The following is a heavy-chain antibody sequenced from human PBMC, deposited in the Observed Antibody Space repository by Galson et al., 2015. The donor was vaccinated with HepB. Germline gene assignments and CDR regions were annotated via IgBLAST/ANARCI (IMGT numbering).Heavy chain of an antibody. Sequence: SLRLSCAASGFTFSSYGMHWVRQAPGKGLEWVSAISGSGTGTYYADSVKGRFTISRDNSKNTVYLQMNSLRAEDTAVYYCAKEIGGSGLGYFDLWGRGTLLTVSS. CDR2: ISGSGTGT. D-gene: IGHD3-10*01. V-gene: IGHV3-23*01. J-gene: IGHJ2*01. CDR3: AKEIGGSGLGYFDL. CDR1: GFTFSSYG.